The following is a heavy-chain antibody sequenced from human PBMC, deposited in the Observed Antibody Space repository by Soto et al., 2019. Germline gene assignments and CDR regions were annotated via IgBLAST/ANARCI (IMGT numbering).Heavy chain of an antibody. J-gene: IGHJ6*02. V-gene: IGHV3-21*01. CDR3: ARDRGYDAHDYYYNAMDV. D-gene: IGHD2-15*01. CDR2: IRGFSPYT. Sequence: EVQLVESGGGLVKPGGSLRLSCVASGFTFRSYTMNWVRQAPGKGLEWVSAIRGFSPYTFYADSLKGRFIISRDNAKNSLYLQMNSLRAEDTAVYYCARDRGYDAHDYYYNAMDVWGQGTTVTVSS. CDR1: GFTFRSYT.